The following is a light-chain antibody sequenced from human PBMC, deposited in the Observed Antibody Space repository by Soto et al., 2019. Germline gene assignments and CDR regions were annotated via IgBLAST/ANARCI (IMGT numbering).Light chain of an antibody. CDR3: QTYDTAPAWA. CDR2: AAS. Sequence: DIQMTQSPSSLSASVGDRVTIACRASQGISNYLAWFQQKSWKVPKLLIFAASALQSGVPSRFSGSGSGTDFTLTIGSLQPEDVATYYCQTYDTAPAWAFGQGTRVEIK. J-gene: IGKJ1*01. V-gene: IGKV1-27*01. CDR1: QGISNY.